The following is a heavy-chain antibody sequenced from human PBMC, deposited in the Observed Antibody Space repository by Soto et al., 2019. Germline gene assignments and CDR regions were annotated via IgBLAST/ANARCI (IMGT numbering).Heavy chain of an antibody. D-gene: IGHD1-26*01. CDR1: GFTFDDYA. Sequence: EVQLVESGGGLVQPGRSLRLSCAASGFTFDDYAMHWVRQAPGKGLEWVSGISWNSGSIGYADSVKGRFTISRDNAKNSLYLQMNSLRAEDTALYYCAKDKRGSAILWELQGEGYYFDYWGQGTLVTVSS. CDR2: ISWNSGSI. V-gene: IGHV3-9*01. CDR3: AKDKRGSAILWELQGEGYYFDY. J-gene: IGHJ4*02.